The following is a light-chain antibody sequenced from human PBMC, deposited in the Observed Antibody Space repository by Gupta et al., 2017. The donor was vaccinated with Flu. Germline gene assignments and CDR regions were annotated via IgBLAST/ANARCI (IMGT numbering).Light chain of an antibody. CDR1: NLGTKS. CDR2: DDS. Sequence: SYVLTQPPSVSVAPGPTAKITCGGDNLGTKSVHWYQQKPGQAPVMVVYDDSDRPSGFPEPVSGFNSGNTATVTISKVEAGEETEYYCQVWHIRSDDLRVFGGGTKLTVL. V-gene: IGLV3-21*02. J-gene: IGLJ3*02. CDR3: QVWHIRSDDLRV.